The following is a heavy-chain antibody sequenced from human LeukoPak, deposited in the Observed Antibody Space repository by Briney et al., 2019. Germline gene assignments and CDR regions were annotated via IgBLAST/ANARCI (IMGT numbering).Heavy chain of an antibody. J-gene: IGHJ4*02. D-gene: IGHD3-3*01. CDR1: GFTFSGNA. CDR3: AKSRSDVVDY. Sequence: PGRSLRLSCAASGFTFSGNAMHWVRQAPGKGLEWVAIISYDGSNKYYADSVKGRFTISRDKSKNTLYLQMNSLRGEDTAVYYCAKSRSDVVDYWGQGTLVTVSS. CDR2: ISYDGSNK. V-gene: IGHV3-30*04.